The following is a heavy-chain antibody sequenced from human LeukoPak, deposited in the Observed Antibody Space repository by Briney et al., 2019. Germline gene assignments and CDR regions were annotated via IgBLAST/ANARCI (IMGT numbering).Heavy chain of an antibody. D-gene: IGHD3-22*01. CDR1: GFSLSTSGMC. J-gene: IGHJ6*03. CDR2: IDWDDDK. CDR3: ARTLGRHYYDSSGYLDYYYYYMDV. Sequence: SGPTLVNPTQTLTLTCTFSGFSLSTSGMCVSWIRQPPGTALEWLARIDWDDDKYYSTSLKTRLTISKDTSKNQVVLTMTNMDPADTATYYCARTLGRHYYDSSGYLDYYYYYMDVWGKGTTVTVSS. V-gene: IGHV2-70*11.